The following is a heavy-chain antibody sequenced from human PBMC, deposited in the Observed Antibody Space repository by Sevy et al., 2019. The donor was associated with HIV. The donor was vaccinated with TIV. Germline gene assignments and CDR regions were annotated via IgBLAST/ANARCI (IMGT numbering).Heavy chain of an antibody. CDR3: AKDNSRLLWFGESLDY. CDR2: ISYDGINK. D-gene: IGHD3-10*01. J-gene: IGHJ4*02. Sequence: GGSLRLSCTASGFNFSNYGMHWVRQAPGKGLEWVAFISYDGINKYYADSVKGRFTISRDNSQNTLYLQMNSLRTEDTAGFYCAKDNSRLLWFGESLDYWGQGTLVTVSS. CDR1: GFNFSNYG. V-gene: IGHV3-30*18.